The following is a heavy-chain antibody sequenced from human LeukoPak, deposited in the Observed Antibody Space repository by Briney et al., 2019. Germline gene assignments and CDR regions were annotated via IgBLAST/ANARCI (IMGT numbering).Heavy chain of an antibody. CDR3: ARVGNYYYYYMDV. J-gene: IGHJ6*03. CDR2: IRYDGSNK. D-gene: IGHD2-15*01. Sequence: PGGSLRLSCAASGFTFSSYGMHWARQAPGKGLEWVAFIRYDGSNKYYADSVKGRFTISRDNAKNSLYLQMNSLRAEDTAVYYCARVGNYYYYYMDVWGKGTTVTISS. CDR1: GFTFSSYG. V-gene: IGHV3-30*02.